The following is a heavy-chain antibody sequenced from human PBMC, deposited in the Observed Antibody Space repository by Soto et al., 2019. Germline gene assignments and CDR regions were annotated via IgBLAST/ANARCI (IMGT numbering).Heavy chain of an antibody. V-gene: IGHV3-30-3*01. CDR3: ARDLRWYHNFDS. D-gene: IGHD4-17*01. CDR1: GFTFRSDA. J-gene: IGHJ4*02. Sequence: QPGWSVRLSCAASGFTFRSDAMHWVRQAPGKGLDWVAVISYDGSNRYYADSVKGRFTISRDNPKNTLYLQMNSRRPEDTAVYYCARDLRWYHNFDSWGQGTLVTVSS. CDR2: ISYDGSNR.